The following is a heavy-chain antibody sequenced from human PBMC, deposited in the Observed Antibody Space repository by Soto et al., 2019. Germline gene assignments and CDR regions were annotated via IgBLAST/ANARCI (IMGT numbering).Heavy chain of an antibody. D-gene: IGHD3-22*01. V-gene: IGHV1-3*01. Sequence: FQGRVTITRDTSASTAYMELSSLRSEDTAVYYCARGDYYDIHDYWGQGTLVTVSS. CDR3: ARGDYYDIHDY. J-gene: IGHJ4*02.